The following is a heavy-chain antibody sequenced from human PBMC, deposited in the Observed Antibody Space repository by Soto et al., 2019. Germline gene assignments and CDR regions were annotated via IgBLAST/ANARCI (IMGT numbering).Heavy chain of an antibody. Sequence: PSQTLPLTCTVSAGPISSDYLRWTRLSSGTGLEWIGRVDRSCATYNPSLKSRVYMSMDTSTNHFSLNLRSVTAADTAIYYCAGDFNFVFDDFEAMRRYLDPWGERTLVTVSS. J-gene: IGHJ5*02. V-gene: IGHV4-4*07. CDR3: AGDFNFVFDDFEAMRRYLDP. D-gene: IGHD3-16*01. CDR1: AGPISSDY. CDR2: VDRSCA.